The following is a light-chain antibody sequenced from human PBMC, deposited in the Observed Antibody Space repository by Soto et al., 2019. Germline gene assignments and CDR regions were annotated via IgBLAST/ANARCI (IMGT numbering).Light chain of an antibody. J-gene: IGLJ1*01. CDR1: SSDIGAYDY. Sequence: QSVLTQPASLSVTPGQSITISCTGTSSDIGAYDYVSWFQQHPDKAPKLMISNVNNRPSKVSNRFSGSKSATTAYLTISGLQVEDEAGDFCFSFTTASTHVFGTGTKV. CDR2: NVN. V-gene: IGLV2-14*03. CDR3: FSFTTASTHV.